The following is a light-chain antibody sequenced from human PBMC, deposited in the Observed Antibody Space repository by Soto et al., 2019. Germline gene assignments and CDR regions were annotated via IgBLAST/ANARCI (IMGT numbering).Light chain of an antibody. CDR2: DAS. V-gene: IGKV1-5*01. Sequence: IQMPQSPSTLSASVGDRVTITCRASQTISSWLAWFQQKPGKAPKLLIYDASTLESGVPSRFSGSGSVTEFILTISSLQPDDFATYYCLQDYNSPWTFGQGTKVDIK. CDR1: QTISSW. J-gene: IGKJ1*01. CDR3: LQDYNSPWT.